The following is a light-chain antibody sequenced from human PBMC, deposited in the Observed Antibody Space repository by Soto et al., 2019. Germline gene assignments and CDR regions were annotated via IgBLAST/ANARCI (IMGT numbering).Light chain of an antibody. J-gene: IGKJ3*01. CDR1: QSVSTF. CDR3: QESYSSPFT. V-gene: IGKV1-39*01. Sequence: DIQMPQSPSSLSAAVGDIVLITCRTSQSVSTFLNWYRHKPGEAPRLLIYTASSLHGEGLSRFSCSGSGTEFTLTIISLQQEDFATYYCQESYSSPFTIGPGDRVDFK. CDR2: TAS.